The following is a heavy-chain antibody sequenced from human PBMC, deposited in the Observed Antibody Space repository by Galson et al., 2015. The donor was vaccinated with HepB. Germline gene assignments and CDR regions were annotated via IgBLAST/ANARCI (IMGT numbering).Heavy chain of an antibody. V-gene: IGHV3-21*01. CDR1: GFSFRSYS. D-gene: IGHD2-2*03. Sequence: SLRLSCAASGFSFRSYSMNWVRQAPGKGLEWVSSVSRTSDYIYYADSVKGRFTISRDNAKNSLNLQMNSLRVEDTAVYYCASADMDLYYFDYWGQGTRVTVSS. CDR2: VSRTSDYI. J-gene: IGHJ4*01. CDR3: ASADMDLYYFDY.